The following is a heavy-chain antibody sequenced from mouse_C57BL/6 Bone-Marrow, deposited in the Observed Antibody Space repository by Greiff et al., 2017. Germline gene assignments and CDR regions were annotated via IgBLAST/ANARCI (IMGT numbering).Heavy chain of an antibody. Sequence: DVKLQESGPGLVKPSQSLSLPCSVTGYSITSGYYWNWIRQFPGNKLEWMGYISYDGSNNYNPSLKNRISITRDTSKNQFFLKLNSVTTEDTATYYCAREGGYYDYDDWYFDVWGTGTTGTVSS. CDR2: ISYDGSN. D-gene: IGHD2-4*01. V-gene: IGHV3-6*01. J-gene: IGHJ1*03. CDR3: AREGGYYDYDDWYFDV. CDR1: GYSITSGYY.